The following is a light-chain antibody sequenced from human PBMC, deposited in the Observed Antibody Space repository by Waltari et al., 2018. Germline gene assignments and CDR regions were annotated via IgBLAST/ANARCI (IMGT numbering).Light chain of an antibody. Sequence: LQLPGTAPKCLIYGNTNPPSGAPYRFSAAKSGTAGSLSITRLQADDEAYYYCQSYDSSLSGWVFGGGTNLTVL. J-gene: IGLJ3*02. CDR2: GNT. V-gene: IGLV1-40*01. CDR3: QSYDSSLSGWV.